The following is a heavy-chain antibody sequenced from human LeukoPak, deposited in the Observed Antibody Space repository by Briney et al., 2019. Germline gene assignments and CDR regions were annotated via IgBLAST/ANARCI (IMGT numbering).Heavy chain of an antibody. CDR1: GGSISSYH. CDR2: IYYSGST. CDR3: ARGNGYTLFDY. Sequence: SETLSLTCTVSGGSISSYHWSWIRQPPGKGLEWIGYIYYSGSTNYNPSLKSRVTISVDTSKNQFSLKLSSVTAADTAVYYYARGNGYTLFDYWGQGTLVTVSS. D-gene: IGHD5-24*01. V-gene: IGHV4-59*01. J-gene: IGHJ4*02.